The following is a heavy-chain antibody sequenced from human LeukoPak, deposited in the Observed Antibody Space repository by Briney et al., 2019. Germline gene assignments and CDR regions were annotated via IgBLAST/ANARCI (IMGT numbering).Heavy chain of an antibody. J-gene: IGHJ4*02. Sequence: ASVKVSCQASGYTFTSYDFNWVRQAPGQGLEWMGWMNPKSDNPGYAQKLQGRVPMPRNTSISKAYLEVDRLQSEDTAVYYLSQGAPQEYCSGGSWPYFDYCGQRTLVSVSS. CDR3: SQGAPQEYCSGGSWPYFDY. V-gene: IGHV1-8*01. D-gene: IGHD2-15*01. CDR1: GYTFTSYD. CDR2: MNPKSDNP.